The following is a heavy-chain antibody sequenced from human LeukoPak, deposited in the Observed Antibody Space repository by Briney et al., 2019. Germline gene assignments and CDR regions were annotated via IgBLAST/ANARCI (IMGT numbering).Heavy chain of an antibody. CDR3: ARLKYGDYGLYYFDY. V-gene: IGHV4-59*08. D-gene: IGHD4-17*01. Sequence: SETLSLTCTVSGGSISSYYWSWIRQPPGKGLESIGYIYYSNTNYNPSLKSRVAISVDTSKNQFSLKLSSVTAADTAVYYCARLKYGDYGLYYFDYWGQGTLVTVSS. CDR1: GGSISSYY. CDR2: IYYSNT. J-gene: IGHJ4*02.